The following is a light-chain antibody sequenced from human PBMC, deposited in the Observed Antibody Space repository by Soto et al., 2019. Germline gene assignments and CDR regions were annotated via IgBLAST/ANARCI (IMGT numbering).Light chain of an antibody. V-gene: IGLV1-44*01. CDR1: SSNIGSNS. J-gene: IGLJ3*02. CDR2: VNN. Sequence: QSVLTQPPSASQTPGQRVTISCSGSSSNIGSNSVNWYQQFPGTAPKLLIFVNNQLPSGVPDRFSGSKSGTSASLAISGLQSEDEADYYCAAWDDVLNGWVFGGGTKLTVL. CDR3: AAWDDVLNGWV.